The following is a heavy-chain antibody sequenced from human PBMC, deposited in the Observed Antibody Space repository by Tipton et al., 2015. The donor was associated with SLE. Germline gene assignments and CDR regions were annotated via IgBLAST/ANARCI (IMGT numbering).Heavy chain of an antibody. CDR1: GFTFSNYE. J-gene: IGHJ3*02. CDR2: ISTSGSAK. V-gene: IGHV3-48*03. CDR3: ARRNWGDAFDI. D-gene: IGHD7-27*01. Sequence: SLRLSCTASGFTFSNYEMNWVRQASGKGLEWVSCISTSGSAKYSADSVKGRFSISRDNAKNSLYLQMNSLRAEDTALYYCARRNWGDAFDIWGQGTMVTVSS.